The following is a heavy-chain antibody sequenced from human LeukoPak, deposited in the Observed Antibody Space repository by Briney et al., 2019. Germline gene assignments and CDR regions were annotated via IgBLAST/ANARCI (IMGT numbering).Heavy chain of an antibody. J-gene: IGHJ5*02. D-gene: IGHD5-18*01. V-gene: IGHV3-7*01. Sequence: GGSLRLSCAASGFTFGSEWMSWVRQAPGTGLEWVANMNQDGSQRYYLDSVKGRFTVSRDNAENSLYLQMNSVRVEDTAVYYCAGDWRGYSYGSWGQGTLVTVSS. CDR3: AGDWRGYSYGS. CDR1: GFTFGSEW. CDR2: MNQDGSQR.